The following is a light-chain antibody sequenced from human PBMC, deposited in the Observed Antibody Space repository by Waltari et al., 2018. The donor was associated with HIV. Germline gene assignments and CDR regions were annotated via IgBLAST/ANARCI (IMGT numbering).Light chain of an antibody. Sequence: HLVVTQSPSVSASLGASVKLTCTLSSGHSAYAIAWLQQQPEKGPRYLMRLNSDGTHTKGDGIPDRFSGSSSGTERYLTISSLQSEDGADYYCQTWGTGSVVFGGGTKVTVL. J-gene: IGLJ2*01. CDR1: SGHSAYA. CDR3: QTWGTGSVV. CDR2: LNSDGTH. V-gene: IGLV4-69*02.